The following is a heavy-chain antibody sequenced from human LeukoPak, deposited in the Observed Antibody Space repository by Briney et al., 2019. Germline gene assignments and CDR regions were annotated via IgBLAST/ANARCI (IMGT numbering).Heavy chain of an antibody. CDR2: IYYSGST. V-gene: IGHV4-31*03. Sequence: SETLSLTCTVSGGSISSGGYYWSWIRQHPGKGLEWIGYIYYSGSTYYNPSLKSRVTISVDTSKNQFSLKLSSVTAADTAVYYCAREVAVEDAFDIWGQGTKVTVSS. J-gene: IGHJ3*02. CDR1: GGSISSGGYY. D-gene: IGHD4-23*01. CDR3: AREVAVEDAFDI.